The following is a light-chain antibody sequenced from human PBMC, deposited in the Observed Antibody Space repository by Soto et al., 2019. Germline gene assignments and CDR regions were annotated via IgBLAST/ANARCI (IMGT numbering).Light chain of an antibody. Sequence: DIQMTQSPSSLSASVGDRVTITCQASQSISNYLNWYQQKPGKVPNLLITDASNLEIGVSSRFSGSGSGTDFTLSISSLQPEDIATYLCQQYDDVPLTFGGGTKVEIK. CDR3: QQYDDVPLT. J-gene: IGKJ4*01. CDR1: QSISNY. CDR2: DAS. V-gene: IGKV1-33*01.